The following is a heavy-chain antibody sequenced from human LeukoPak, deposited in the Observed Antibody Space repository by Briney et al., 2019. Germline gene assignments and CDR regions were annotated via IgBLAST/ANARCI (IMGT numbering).Heavy chain of an antibody. CDR3: AKDGYSSGWYSPTGHYFDY. CDR2: ISGSGGST. Sequence: GGSLRLSCAASGFTFSSYAMSWVRQAPGKGLEWVSAISGSGGSTYYADSVKGRFTISRDNSKNTLYLQMNSLRAGDTAVYYCAKDGYSSGWYSPTGHYFDYWGQGTLVTVSS. D-gene: IGHD6-19*01. J-gene: IGHJ4*02. CDR1: GFTFSSYA. V-gene: IGHV3-23*01.